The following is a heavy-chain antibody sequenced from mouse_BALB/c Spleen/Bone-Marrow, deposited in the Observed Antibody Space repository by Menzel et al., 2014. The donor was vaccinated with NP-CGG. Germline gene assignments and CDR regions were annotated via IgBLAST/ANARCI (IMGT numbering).Heavy chain of an antibody. V-gene: IGHV7-3*02. D-gene: IGHD2-4*01. CDR3: ARDINYDIYWYFDV. Sequence: EVQGVESGGGLVQPGGSLRLSCATSGFTFTDYYMSWVRQPPGKALEWLGFIRNKAKGYTTEYSASVKGRFTISRDNSQGILYLQMNTLRAEDSATYYCARDINYDIYWYFDVWGAGTTVAVSS. CDR2: IRNKAKGYTT. J-gene: IGHJ1*01. CDR1: GFTFTDYY.